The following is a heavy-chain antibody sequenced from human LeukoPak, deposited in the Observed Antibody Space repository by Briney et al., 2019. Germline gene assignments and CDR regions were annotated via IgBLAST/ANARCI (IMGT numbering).Heavy chain of an antibody. CDR2: IYYSGST. CDR3: PVYYFDSSGRMRDS. V-gene: IGHV4-39*07. CDR1: GGSISSSSYY. Sequence: KPSETLSLTCTVSGGSISSSSYYWGWIRQPPGKGLEWIGSIYYSGSTYYNPSLKSRVTISVDTSKNQFSLKLSSVTAADTAVYYCPVYYFDSSGRMRDSWGQGTLVTVSS. J-gene: IGHJ4*02. D-gene: IGHD3-22*01.